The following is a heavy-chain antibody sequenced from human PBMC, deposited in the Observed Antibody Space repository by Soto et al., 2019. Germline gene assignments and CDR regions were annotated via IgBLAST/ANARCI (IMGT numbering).Heavy chain of an antibody. Sequence: AETLSLTCVVSGASISNFYWSWIRQSAGKGLEWIGRLYTRGTTDYNPSLKSRVTMSIDTSKNRVSLSLTSVTAADTAVYHCAKGGTYYFDSWGQGIVVTVSS. CDR1: GASISNFY. CDR2: LYTRGTT. CDR3: AKGGTYYFDS. D-gene: IGHD3-16*01. J-gene: IGHJ4*02. V-gene: IGHV4-4*07.